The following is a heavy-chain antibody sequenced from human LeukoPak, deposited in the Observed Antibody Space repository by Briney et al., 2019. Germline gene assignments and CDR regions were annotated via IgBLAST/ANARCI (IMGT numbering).Heavy chain of an antibody. J-gene: IGHJ4*02. V-gene: IGHV3-7*01. D-gene: IGHD3-10*01. CDR1: GFTFSSYW. CDR3: ARDQALWFGELLYPDY. CDR2: IKQDGSEK. Sequence: GGSLRLSCAASGFTFSSYWMSWVRQAPGKGLEWVANIKQDGSEKYYVDSVKGRFTISRDNAKNSLYLQMNSLRAEDTAVYYCARDQALWFGELLYPDYWGQGTLVTVSS.